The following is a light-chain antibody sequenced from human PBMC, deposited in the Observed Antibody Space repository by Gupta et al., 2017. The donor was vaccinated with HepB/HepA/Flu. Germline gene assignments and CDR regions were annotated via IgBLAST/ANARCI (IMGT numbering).Light chain of an antibody. V-gene: IGKV3-11*01. CDR2: DAS. CDR1: QSVDTY. CDR3: QRGRNWPPLT. Sequence: EIVLTQSPATLSLSPGERATLSCRASQSVDTYVTWYQQKPGQAPRLLIYDASNRATGIPARFSGSGSGTDFTLTISSLEPEDFAVYYCQRGRNWPPLTFGGGTKVEVK. J-gene: IGKJ4*01.